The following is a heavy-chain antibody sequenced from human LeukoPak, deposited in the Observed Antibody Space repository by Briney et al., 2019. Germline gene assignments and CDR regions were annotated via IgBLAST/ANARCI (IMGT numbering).Heavy chain of an antibody. Sequence: ASVKVSCKASGYTFNGYYIHWVRQAPGQGLEWMGWMNPSSGGTSYAQKFQGRVTMTRDTSISTGYMELSMLSSDDTAVYYCARFPHTADSYWGQGTLVTVSS. J-gene: IGHJ4*02. CDR2: MNPSSGGT. V-gene: IGHV1-2*02. CDR3: ARFPHTADSY. D-gene: IGHD5-18*01. CDR1: GYTFNGYY.